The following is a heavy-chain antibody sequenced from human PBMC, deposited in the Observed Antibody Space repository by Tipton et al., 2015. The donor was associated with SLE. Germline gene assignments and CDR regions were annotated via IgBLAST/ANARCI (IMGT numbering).Heavy chain of an antibody. Sequence: LRLSCTVSGGSISSSSYYWGWIRQPPGKGLEWIGSIYYSGSTYYNPSLKSRVTISVDTSKNQFSLKLSSVTAADTAVYYCARYRAAGYFDYRGQGTLVTVSS. CDR1: GGSISSSSYY. D-gene: IGHD6-13*01. CDR2: IYYSGST. CDR3: ARYRAAGYFDY. J-gene: IGHJ4*02. V-gene: IGHV4-39*07.